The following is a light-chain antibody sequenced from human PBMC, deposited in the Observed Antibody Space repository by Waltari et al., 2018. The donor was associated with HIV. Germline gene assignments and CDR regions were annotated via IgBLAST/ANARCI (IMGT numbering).Light chain of an antibody. Sequence: QSALTQPASVPGSPGPPNTISCTGTSSDIWNYILVSWYQQHPGQAPKLIIYEGIKRPSGVSNRISGSKSANTASLTISGLQAEDEADYYCCSYGGSSNWLFGGGTKLTVL. CDR2: EGI. CDR3: CSYGGSSNWL. V-gene: IGLV2-23*01. J-gene: IGLJ2*01. CDR1: SSDIWNYIL.